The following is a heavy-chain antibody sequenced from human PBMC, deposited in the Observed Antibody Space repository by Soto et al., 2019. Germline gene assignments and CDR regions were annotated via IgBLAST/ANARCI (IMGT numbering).Heavy chain of an antibody. CDR1: GFTFSSYS. CDR3: ARGTYTGTVDY. Sequence: GGSLRLSCAASGFTFSSYSMNWVRQAPGKGLEWVSYISSSSSTIYYADSVKGRFTISRDNAKNSLYLQMNSLRAEDTAVYYCARGTYTGTVDYWGQGTLVTVSS. CDR2: ISSSSSTI. D-gene: IGHD1-1*01. V-gene: IGHV3-48*01. J-gene: IGHJ4*02.